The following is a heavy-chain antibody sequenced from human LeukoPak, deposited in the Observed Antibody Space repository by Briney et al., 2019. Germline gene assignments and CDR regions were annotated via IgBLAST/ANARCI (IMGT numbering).Heavy chain of an antibody. CDR3: VRVKGSYFDY. V-gene: IGHV3-48*01. D-gene: IGHD2-15*01. Sequence: GGSLRLSGAASGSPLRSYRITGVARAPGRGLEWVAYIASSGSAIYYVDSVRGRFTVSRDTAKNSLFLQMNSPRAEDTAVYYCVRVKGSYFDYWGQGALVTVSS. CDR1: GSPLRSYR. J-gene: IGHJ4*02. CDR2: IASSGSAI.